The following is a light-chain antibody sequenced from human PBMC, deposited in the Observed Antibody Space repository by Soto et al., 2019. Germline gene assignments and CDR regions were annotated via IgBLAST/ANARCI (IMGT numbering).Light chain of an antibody. Sequence: DSVMPQFPLSLSVTPGEPASISCRSSQSLLHSDGYNYLDWYVQKPGQSTQLLIYLGSNRASGVPDRFSGSGSGTDFTLKISRVEAEDVGVYYCMQALQIRVEFGQGTKVEIK. J-gene: IGKJ1*01. CDR1: QSLLHSDGYNY. CDR3: MQALQIRVE. V-gene: IGKV2-28*01. CDR2: LGS.